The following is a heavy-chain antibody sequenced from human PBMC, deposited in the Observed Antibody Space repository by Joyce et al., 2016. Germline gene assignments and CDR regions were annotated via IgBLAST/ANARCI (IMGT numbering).Heavy chain of an antibody. V-gene: IGHV3-30-3*01. CDR1: GFSFSTYE. Sequence: HVQLVESGGGVVQPGRSLRLSCAASGFSFSTYEMHWVRQAPGKGLEWVAVISYDGNNEYYADSVKGRFTISRDNSKNTLYLQMNSLRAEDTAIYYCAREITMVRGVSWGQGTLVTVSS. CDR2: ISYDGNNE. D-gene: IGHD3-10*01. J-gene: IGHJ4*02. CDR3: AREITMVRGVS.